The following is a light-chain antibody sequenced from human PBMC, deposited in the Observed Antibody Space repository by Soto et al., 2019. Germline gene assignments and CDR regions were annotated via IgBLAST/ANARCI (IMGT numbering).Light chain of an antibody. V-gene: IGLV2-8*01. Sequence: QSALTQPPSASGSPGQSVSISCTGTSSDIGAYNFVSWYQQHPGKAPRLMIYGVSKRPSGVPDRFSGPKSGNTASLTVSGLQAEDEADYYCSSYAGSNNYVVFGGGTKVTVL. CDR2: GVS. CDR3: SSYAGSNNYVV. CDR1: SSDIGAYNF. J-gene: IGLJ2*01.